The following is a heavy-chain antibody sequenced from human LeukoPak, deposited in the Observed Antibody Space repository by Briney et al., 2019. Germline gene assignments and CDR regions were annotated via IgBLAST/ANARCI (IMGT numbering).Heavy chain of an antibody. D-gene: IGHD2-21*02. J-gene: IGHJ4*02. CDR2: IKQDGSEK. Sequence: GGSLRLSCAASGFTFSTYRMSWVRQAPGKGLEWVANIKQDGSEKHYVDSVKGRFTISRDNAKNSLYLQMNSLRAEDTALYYCARVGGTTLAYCGGDCSFFDYWGQGTLVTVSS. V-gene: IGHV3-7*03. CDR3: ARVGGTTLAYCGGDCSFFDY. CDR1: GFTFSTYR.